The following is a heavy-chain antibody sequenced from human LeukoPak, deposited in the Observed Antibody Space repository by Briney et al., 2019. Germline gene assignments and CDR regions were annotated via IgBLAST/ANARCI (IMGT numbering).Heavy chain of an antibody. CDR3: AKDPRFSYCSSTSCAYAFDI. CDR2: ISGNVDYI. V-gene: IGHV3-23*01. D-gene: IGHD2-2*01. CDR1: GLTFSSYA. Sequence: GGSLRLSCAASGLTFSSYAMSGVRQAPGKGLGWVSGISGNVDYIYYADSVKGRFTISRDNSKNTLYLQMNSLRAEDTAVYYCAKDPRFSYCSSTSCAYAFDIWGQGTMVTVSS. J-gene: IGHJ3*02.